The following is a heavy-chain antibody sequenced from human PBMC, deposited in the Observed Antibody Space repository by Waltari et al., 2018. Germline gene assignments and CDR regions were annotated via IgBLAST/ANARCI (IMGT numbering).Heavy chain of an antibody. CDR3: ARTGDGGNGAFDI. J-gene: IGHJ3*02. D-gene: IGHD2-15*01. CDR1: GGSISSSSYY. Sequence: QLQLQESGPGLVKPSETLSLTCTVSGGSISSSSYYWGWIRQPPGKGLEWIGSIYYSGSTYYNPSLKSRVTISVDTSKNQFSLKLSSVTAADTAVYHCARTGDGGNGAFDIWGQGTMVTVSS. CDR2: IYYSGST. V-gene: IGHV4-39*07.